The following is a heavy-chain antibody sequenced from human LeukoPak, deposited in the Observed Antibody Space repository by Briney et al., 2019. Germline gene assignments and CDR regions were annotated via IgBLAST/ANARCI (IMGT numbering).Heavy chain of an antibody. CDR2: IYYSGST. V-gene: IGHV4-61*01. CDR1: GGSISSGSYY. J-gene: IGHJ4*02. CDR3: ARAPGLWFGELRPLGFDY. Sequence: SLTRSLTCTVSGGSISSGSYYWSWIRQPPGKGLEWIGYIYYSGSTNYNPSLKSRVTISVDTSKNQFSLKLSSVTAADTAVYYCARAPGLWFGELRPLGFDYWGQGTLVTVSS. D-gene: IGHD3-10*01.